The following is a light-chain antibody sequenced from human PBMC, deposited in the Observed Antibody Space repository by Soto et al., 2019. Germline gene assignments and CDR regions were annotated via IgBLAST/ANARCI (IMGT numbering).Light chain of an antibody. CDR3: SSYTSSGSVV. CDR1: SSDVGGYNF. J-gene: IGLJ2*01. V-gene: IGLV2-14*01. Sequence: QSVLTQPASVSGSPGQSITISCTGTSSDVGGYNFVSWYQQHPGRVPKLMICEVSNRPSGVSNRFSGSKSGNTASLTISGLQAEDEADYYCSSYTSSGSVVFGGGTKVTVL. CDR2: EVS.